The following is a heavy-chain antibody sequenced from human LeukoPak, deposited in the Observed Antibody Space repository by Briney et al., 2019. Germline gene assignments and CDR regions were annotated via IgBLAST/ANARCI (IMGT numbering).Heavy chain of an antibody. J-gene: IGHJ4*02. V-gene: IGHV1-46*01. D-gene: IGHD3-16*02. CDR1: GYTFTSYY. CDR3: ARELVGGIVQYDY. CDR2: INPSGGST. Sequence: ASVKVSCKASGYTFTSYYMHWVRQAPGQGLEWMGIINPSGGSTSYAQKFQGRVTMTRDTSTSTVYMELSSLRSEDAAVYSCARELVGGIVQYDYWGQGTLVTVSS.